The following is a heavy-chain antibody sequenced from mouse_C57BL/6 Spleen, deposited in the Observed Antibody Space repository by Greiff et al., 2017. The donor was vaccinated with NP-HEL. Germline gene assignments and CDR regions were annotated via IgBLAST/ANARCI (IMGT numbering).Heavy chain of an antibody. CDR1: GYTFTSYW. CDR2: IYPSDSEN. J-gene: IGHJ2*01. Sequence: QVQLQQPGAELVRPGSSVKLSCKASGYTFTSYWMDWVKQRPGQGLEWIGNIYPSDSENHYNQKFKDKSTLTVDKSSSTAYMQLSSLTSDDSAVYYCARYGYWGQGTTLTVSS. D-gene: IGHD1-1*02. CDR3: ARYGY. V-gene: IGHV1-61*01.